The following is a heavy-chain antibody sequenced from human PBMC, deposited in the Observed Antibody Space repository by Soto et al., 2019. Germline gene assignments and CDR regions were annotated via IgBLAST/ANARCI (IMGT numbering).Heavy chain of an antibody. D-gene: IGHD2-2*02. J-gene: IGHJ6*02. CDR1: GFTFSSYS. CDR2: ISSSSSYI. V-gene: IGHV3-21*01. CDR3: ARDLYCSSTSCYIYYYYRMDV. Sequence: GGSLRLSCAASGFTFSSYSMNWVRQAPGKXLEWVSSISSSSSYIYYADSVKGRFTISRDNAKNSLYLQMNSLRAEDTAVYYCARDLYCSSTSCYIYYYYRMDVWGQGTTVTVSS.